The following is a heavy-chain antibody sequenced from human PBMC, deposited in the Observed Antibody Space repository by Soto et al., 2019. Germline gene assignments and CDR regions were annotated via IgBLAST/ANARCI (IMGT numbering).Heavy chain of an antibody. CDR1: GYTFASYG. CDR2: ISAYNGNT. D-gene: IGHD2-2*01. V-gene: IGHV1-18*01. CDR3: ARDWALIVVVPAAKVWFDP. Sequence: ASVKVSCKASGYTFASYGISWVRQAPGQGLEWMGWISAYNGNTNYAQKLQGRVTMTTDTSTSTAYMELRSLRSDDTAVYYCARDWALIVVVPAAKVWFDPWGQGTLVTVSS. J-gene: IGHJ5*02.